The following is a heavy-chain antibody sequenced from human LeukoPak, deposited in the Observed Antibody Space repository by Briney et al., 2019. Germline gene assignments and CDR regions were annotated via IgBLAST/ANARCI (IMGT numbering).Heavy chain of an antibody. D-gene: IGHD2-15*01. CDR1: GFTFGSYS. J-gene: IGHJ4*02. V-gene: IGHV3-48*01. CDR3: ARGSGGSCSDFDY. CDR2: ISSSSSTI. Sequence: PGGSLRLSCAASGFTFGSYSMNWVRQAPGKGLEWVSYISSSSSTIYCADSVKGRFTISRDNAKNSLYLQMNSLRAEDTAVYYCARGSGGSCSDFDYWGQGTLVTVSS.